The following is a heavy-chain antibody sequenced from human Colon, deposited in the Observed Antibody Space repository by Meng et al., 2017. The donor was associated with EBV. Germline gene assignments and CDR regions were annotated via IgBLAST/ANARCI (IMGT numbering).Heavy chain of an antibody. CDR2: IYYIGGT. Sequence: QVQRQESAPGLVKPSETLSLTCTASGDSVATGRYYWSWIRQPPGKGLEWIAYIYYIGGTNYNPSLKSRLTISLDTSKNQFSLSLRSVTAADTAVYYCARVSGRSFDPWGQGTLVTVSS. J-gene: IGHJ5*02. D-gene: IGHD3-10*01. CDR3: ARVSGRSFDP. CDR1: GDSVATGRYY. V-gene: IGHV4-61*01.